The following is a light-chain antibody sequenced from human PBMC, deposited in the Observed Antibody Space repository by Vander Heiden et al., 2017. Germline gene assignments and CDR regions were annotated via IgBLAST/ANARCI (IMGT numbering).Light chain of an antibody. CDR1: LDISSD. CDR3: LQDYNYPFT. CDR2: DAT. Sequence: QMTQSPSSLSASVGDRVTITCRASLDISSDLGWYQQRPGKAPKLLIYDATRLQSGVPSRFSGRGSGTDFTLTISSLHSEDFATYYCLQDYNYPFTFGPGTKVEIK. V-gene: IGKV1-6*02. J-gene: IGKJ3*01.